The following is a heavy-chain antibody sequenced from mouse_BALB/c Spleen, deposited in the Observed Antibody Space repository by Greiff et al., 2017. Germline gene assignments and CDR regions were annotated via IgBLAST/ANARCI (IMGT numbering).Heavy chain of an antibody. V-gene: IGHV1-4*01. CDR3: ARWRDYRYDGDAMDY. J-gene: IGHJ4*01. CDR2: INPSSGYT. D-gene: IGHD2-14*01. CDR1: GYTFTSYT. Sequence: QVQLQQSGAELARPGASVKMSCKASGYTFTSYTMHWVKQRPGQGLEWIGYINPSSGYTNYNQKFKDKATLTADKSSSTAYMQLSSLTSEDSAVYYCARWRDYRYDGDAMDYWGQGTSVTVSS.